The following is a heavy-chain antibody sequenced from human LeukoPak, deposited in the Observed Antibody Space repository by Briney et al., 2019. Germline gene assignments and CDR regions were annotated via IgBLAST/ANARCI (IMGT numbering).Heavy chain of an antibody. CDR2: INPSGGST. CDR1: GYTFTSYY. CDR3: ARDACSSTSCPTFDY. V-gene: IGHV1-46*01. D-gene: IGHD2-2*01. J-gene: IGHJ4*02. Sequence: ASVKVSCKASGYTFTSYYMHWVRQAPGQGLEWMGIINPSGGSTSYAQEFQGRVTMTRDTSTSTVYMELSSLRSEDTAVYYCARDACSSTSCPTFDYWGQGTLVTVSS.